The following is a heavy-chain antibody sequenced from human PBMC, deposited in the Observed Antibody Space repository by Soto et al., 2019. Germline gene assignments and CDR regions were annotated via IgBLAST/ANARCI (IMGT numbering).Heavy chain of an antibody. CDR1: GFLFTDYY. D-gene: IGHD2-8*01. CDR3: ARDLRFSSTNYFDF. V-gene: IGHV3-11*06. CDR2: IDGSSDYT. Sequence: GSLRLSCTASGFLFTDYYMSWIRQPPGKGLEWLAYIDGSSDYTNSADSVKGRFTISRDNAKNSVFLQMNNLRADDTAVYYCARDLRFSSTNYFDFWGRGTLVTVSS. J-gene: IGHJ4*02.